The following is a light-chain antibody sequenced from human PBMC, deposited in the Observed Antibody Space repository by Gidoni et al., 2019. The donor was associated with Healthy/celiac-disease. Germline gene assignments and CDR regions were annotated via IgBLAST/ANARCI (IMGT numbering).Light chain of an antibody. J-gene: IGKJ1*01. Sequence: DIQMTQSPSSLSASVGDRVTITCQASQDISNYLNWYQQKPGKAPKLLIYDASNFETGVPSRFSGSGSGTDLTFTISSLQPEDIATYYCQQYDNLVWTFGQGTKVEIK. CDR1: QDISNY. V-gene: IGKV1-33*01. CDR3: QQYDNLVWT. CDR2: DAS.